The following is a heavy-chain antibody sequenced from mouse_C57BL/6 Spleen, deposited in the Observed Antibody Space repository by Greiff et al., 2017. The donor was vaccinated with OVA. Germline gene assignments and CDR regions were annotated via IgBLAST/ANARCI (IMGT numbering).Heavy chain of an antibody. V-gene: IGHV1-55*01. D-gene: IGHD4-1*01. CDR3: AREIANWDRDY. CDR2: IYPGSGST. Sequence: QVQLKQPGAELVKPGASVKMSCKASGYTFTSYWITWVKQRPGQGLEWIGDIYPGSGSTNYNEKFKSKATLTVDTSSSTAYMQLSSLTSEDSAVYYCAREIANWDRDYWGQGTTLTVSS. J-gene: IGHJ2*01. CDR1: GYTFTSYW.